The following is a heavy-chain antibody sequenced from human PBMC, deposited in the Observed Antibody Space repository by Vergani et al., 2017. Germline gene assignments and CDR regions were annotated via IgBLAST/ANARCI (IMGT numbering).Heavy chain of an antibody. J-gene: IGHJ5*01. CDR2: ISFDGTNE. D-gene: IGHD2-15*01. V-gene: IGHV3-30-3*01. CDR1: GFALNRHA. Sequence: QVQLVESGGGVVQPGTSLRLSCVVSGFALNRHAMYWVRQAPGKGLEWVVGISFDGTNEYYPDNVKGRFTISRDIAKNTLYLQMNSLRIEDTGVYYCARARCSETCYMSNWLGSGGQGTLVTVSS. CDR3: ARARCSETCYMSNWLGS.